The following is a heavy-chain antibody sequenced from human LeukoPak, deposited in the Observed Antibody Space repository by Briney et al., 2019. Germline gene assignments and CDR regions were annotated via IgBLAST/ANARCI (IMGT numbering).Heavy chain of an antibody. V-gene: IGHV3-23*01. CDR3: AKDYPYDYVS. CDR1: GFTFSSHA. CDR2: LSGSGGVT. J-gene: IGHJ5*02. D-gene: IGHD3-16*01. Sequence: GGSLRVSCAASGFTFSSHAMTWVRQAPGKGLEWVSALSGSGGVTYYADSVKGRFTISRDNSKNTLYLQMNSLRVEDTAVYYCAKDYPYDYVSWGQGTLVAVSS.